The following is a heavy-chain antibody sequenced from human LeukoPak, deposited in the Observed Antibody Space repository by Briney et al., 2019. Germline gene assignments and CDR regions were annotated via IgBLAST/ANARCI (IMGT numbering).Heavy chain of an antibody. D-gene: IGHD3-10*01. CDR1: GFTFSSYE. J-gene: IGHJ4*02. CDR2: ISSSGFNI. Sequence: PGGSLRLSCAVSGFTFSSYEMNWVRQAPGKGLEWVSYISSSGFNIYYADSVKGRFTISRDNAKNSLYLQMNSLRAEDTAVYYCARGPMFRGVIIRRSKSGYFDYWGQGTLVTVSS. CDR3: ARGPMFRGVIIRRSKSGYFDY. V-gene: IGHV3-48*03.